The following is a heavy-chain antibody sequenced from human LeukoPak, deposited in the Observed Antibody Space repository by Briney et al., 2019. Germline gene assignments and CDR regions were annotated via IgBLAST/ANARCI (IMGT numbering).Heavy chain of an antibody. CDR3: ARVIAAVDYYYYYMDV. CDR2: FYYSGST. J-gene: IGHJ6*03. CDR1: GGSISSYY. Sequence: SETLSLTCTVSGGSISSYYWSWLRQPPGKGLEWIGYFYYSGSTNYNPSLKSRVTISVDTSKNQFSLKLSSATAADTAVYYCARVIAAVDYYYYYMDVWGKGTTVTVSS. V-gene: IGHV4-59*01. D-gene: IGHD6-13*01.